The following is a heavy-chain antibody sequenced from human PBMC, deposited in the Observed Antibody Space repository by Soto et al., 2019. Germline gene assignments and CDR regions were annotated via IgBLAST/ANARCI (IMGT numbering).Heavy chain of an antibody. D-gene: IGHD3-22*01. CDR3: TTGITMIVVAMGAFDI. Sequence: SETLSLTCTVSGGSISSYYWSWIRQPAGKGLEWIGRIYTSGSTNYNPSLRSRVTMSVDTSKNQFSLKLSSVTAADTAVYYCTTGITMIVVAMGAFDIWGQGTMVTVSS. CDR2: IYTSGST. CDR1: GGSISSYY. V-gene: IGHV4-4*07. J-gene: IGHJ3*02.